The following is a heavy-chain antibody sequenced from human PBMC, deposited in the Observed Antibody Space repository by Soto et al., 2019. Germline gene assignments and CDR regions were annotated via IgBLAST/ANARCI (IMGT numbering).Heavy chain of an antibody. CDR2: VKSKADSETI. J-gene: IGHJ4*02. V-gene: IGHV3-15*01. CDR3: TPDTPVIGAQIDY. Sequence: NPGGSLRLSCAASGFSFSDAWMNWVRQGPGKRLEWVARVKSKADSETIDYAAPVKGRFSISRDDSKNMVYLQMDSLKTEDTAVYYCTPDTPVIGAQIDYWGQGTLVTVSS. CDR1: GFSFSDAW.